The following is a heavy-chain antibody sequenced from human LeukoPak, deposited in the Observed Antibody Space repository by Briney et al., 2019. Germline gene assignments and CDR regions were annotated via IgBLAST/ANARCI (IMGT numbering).Heavy chain of an antibody. CDR2: ITSSGTHI. Sequence: GDSLRLSCAASGFTFSSFNMNWVRKAPGKAMEWVSSITSSGTHIFYADSVRGRFTTSRDNAKNTVSLQMNSLSAEDTAVYYCASVFDSWGQGFLVTVSS. V-gene: IGHV3-21*01. CDR3: ASVFDS. J-gene: IGHJ4*02. CDR1: GFTFSSFN.